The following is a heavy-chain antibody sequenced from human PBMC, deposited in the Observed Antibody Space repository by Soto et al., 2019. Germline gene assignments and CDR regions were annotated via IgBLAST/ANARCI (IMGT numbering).Heavy chain of an antibody. CDR3: AKDGSGDIVVVPAAMED. Sequence: GGSLRLSCAASGFTFSSYAMSWVRQAPGKGLEWVSAISGSGGSTYYADSVKGRFTISRDNSKNTLYLQMNSRRAEDTVVYYCAKDGSGDIVVVPAAMEDWGLGTLVTVSS. J-gene: IGHJ4*02. D-gene: IGHD2-2*01. V-gene: IGHV3-23*01. CDR2: ISGSGGST. CDR1: GFTFSSYA.